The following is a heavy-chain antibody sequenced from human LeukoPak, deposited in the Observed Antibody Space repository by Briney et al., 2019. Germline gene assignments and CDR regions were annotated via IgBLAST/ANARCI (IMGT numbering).Heavy chain of an antibody. CDR2: IYHSGST. Sequence: SETLSLTCTVSGGSISSSSYYWGWIRQPPGKGLEWIGSIYHSGSTNYNPSLKSRVTISVDTSKNQFSLKLSSVSAADTAVYYCARVTAMVYYYYYTDVWGKGTTVTVSS. J-gene: IGHJ6*03. CDR3: ARVTAMVYYYYYTDV. D-gene: IGHD5-18*01. V-gene: IGHV4-39*07. CDR1: GGSISSSSYY.